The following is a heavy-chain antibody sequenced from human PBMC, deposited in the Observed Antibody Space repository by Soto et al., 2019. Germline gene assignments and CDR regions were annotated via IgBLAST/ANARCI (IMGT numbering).Heavy chain of an antibody. D-gene: IGHD2-2*01. CDR2: IYPGDSGS. V-gene: IGHV5-51*01. J-gene: IGHJ4*02. Sequence: GESLKISCKGSGFTFTSYWIAWVRQMPGKGLEWMGIIYPGDSGSSYSPSFQGQVTISADKSINTAYLHWSSLKASDTAIYYCAKHEGYCSTTTCSNFDYWGQGTLVTVSS. CDR1: GFTFTSYW. CDR3: AKHEGYCSTTTCSNFDY.